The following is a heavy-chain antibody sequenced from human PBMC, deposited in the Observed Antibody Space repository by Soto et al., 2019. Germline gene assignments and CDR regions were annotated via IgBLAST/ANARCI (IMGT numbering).Heavy chain of an antibody. Sequence: EVQLVESGGGLVQPGGSLRLSCAASGFTFTTYWMHWVRHVPGKGLAWASRINPDSSSTGHADSMRGRFTISRDKAKKTMDLQMNSLGVQETALDYFARSYWPSTFGYWGQGTLVTVSS. CDR2: INPDSSST. CDR1: GFTFTTYW. J-gene: IGHJ4*02. CDR3: ARSYWPSTFGY. D-gene: IGHD2-8*02. V-gene: IGHV3-74*01.